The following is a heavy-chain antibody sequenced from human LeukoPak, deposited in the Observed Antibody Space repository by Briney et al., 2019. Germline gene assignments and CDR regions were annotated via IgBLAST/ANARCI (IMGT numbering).Heavy chain of an antibody. CDR3: AKSRTDSTIFGVVIFPFDY. CDR2: ISGSGGST. V-gene: IGHV3-23*01. J-gene: IGHJ4*02. Sequence: GGSLRLSCVGSGFTLSSYAMSWVRQAPGKGLEWVSAISGSGGSTYYADSVKGRFTISRDNSKNTLYLQMNSLRAEDTAVYYCAKSRTDSTIFGVVIFPFDYWGQGTLVTVSS. D-gene: IGHD3-3*01. CDR1: GFTLSSYA.